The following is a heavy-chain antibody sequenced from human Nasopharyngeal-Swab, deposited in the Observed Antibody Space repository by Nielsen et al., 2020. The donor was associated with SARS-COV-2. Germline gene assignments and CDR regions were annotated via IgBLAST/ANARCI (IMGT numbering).Heavy chain of an antibody. CDR2: IWYDGSNK. CDR3: AKDLLAGDAFDI. Sequence: WIRQPPGKGLEWVAVIWYDGSNKYYADSVKGRFTISRDNSKNTLYLQMNSLRAEDTAVYYCAKDLLAGDAFDIWGQGTMVTVSS. V-gene: IGHV3-33*06. J-gene: IGHJ3*02. D-gene: IGHD2-21*01.